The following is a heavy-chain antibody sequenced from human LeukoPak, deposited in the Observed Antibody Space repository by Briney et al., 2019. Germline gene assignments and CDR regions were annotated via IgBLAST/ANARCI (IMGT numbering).Heavy chain of an antibody. V-gene: IGHV3-30-3*01. D-gene: IGHD1-26*01. CDR2: ISYDGSNK. CDR1: GFTFSSYA. J-gene: IGHJ4*02. Sequence: GGSLRLSCAASGFTFSSYAMHWVRQAPGKGLEWVAVISYDGSNKYYADSVKGRFTISRDNSKNTLYLQMNSLRAEDTAVYYCANPGGYWGQGTLVTVSS. CDR3: ANPGGY.